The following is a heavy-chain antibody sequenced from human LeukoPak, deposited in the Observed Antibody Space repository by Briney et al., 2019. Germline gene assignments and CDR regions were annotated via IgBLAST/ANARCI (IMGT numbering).Heavy chain of an antibody. CDR3: AKPRTTAGTLDYFDY. Sequence: PGGSLRLSCAAAGFTFSNYVMHWVRQAPGKGLEWVAFPLSDGSSKYYADSVKGRFTISRDNSKNTLYLQMNSLRPEDTAVYYCAKPRTTAGTLDYFDYWGQGTLVTVSS. J-gene: IGHJ4*02. CDR2: PLSDGSSK. V-gene: IGHV3-30*02. D-gene: IGHD6-19*01. CDR1: GFTFSNYV.